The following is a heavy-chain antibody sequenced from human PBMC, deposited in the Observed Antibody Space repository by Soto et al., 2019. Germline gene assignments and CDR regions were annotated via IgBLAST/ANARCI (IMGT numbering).Heavy chain of an antibody. CDR2: ISGSGGST. V-gene: IGHV3-23*01. CDR1: GFTFSSYA. CDR3: TNRYGSGTYIYGMDV. D-gene: IGHD3-10*01. Sequence: GGSLRLSCAASGFTFSSYAMTWARQAPGKGLEWVSAISGSGGSTYYADSVKGRFTISRDNSKNTLYLEMNSLRAEDTAVYYCTNRYGSGTYIYGMDVWGQGTTVTVSS. J-gene: IGHJ6*02.